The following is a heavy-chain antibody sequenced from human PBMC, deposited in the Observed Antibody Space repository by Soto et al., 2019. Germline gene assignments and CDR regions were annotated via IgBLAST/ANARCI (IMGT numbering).Heavy chain of an antibody. J-gene: IGHJ3*01. CDR3: ATRPLLPGAP. CDR1: GFTFSSND. CDR2: IYSSGST. Sequence: EVQLVESGGGLIQPGGSLRLSFAASGFTFSSNDMNWVRQAPGKGLEWVSLIYSSGSTSYADSVKGRFTISRDNSRTTLYHQMSSLRAEDTAVYYCATRPLLPGAPWGQGTMVTVSS. D-gene: IGHD3-22*01. V-gene: IGHV3-53*01.